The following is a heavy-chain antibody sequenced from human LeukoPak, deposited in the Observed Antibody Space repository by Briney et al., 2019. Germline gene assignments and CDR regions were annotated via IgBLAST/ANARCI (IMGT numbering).Heavy chain of an antibody. D-gene: IGHD1-1*01. J-gene: IGHJ4*02. CDR3: VRETTGKSLDF. CDR2: ISRGGNTI. V-gene: IGHV3-11*01. Sequence: PGGSRRLSCAVSGFTFSDYYMNCVRQAPGKGLEWISYISRGGNTIYYADPVGGRFTISRDNTKNSLFLQMDSLRVEDTAMYFCVRETTGKSLDFWGQGTLVTVSS. CDR1: GFTFSDYY.